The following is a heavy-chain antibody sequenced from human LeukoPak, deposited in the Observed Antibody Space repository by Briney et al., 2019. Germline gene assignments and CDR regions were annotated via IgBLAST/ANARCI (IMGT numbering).Heavy chain of an antibody. V-gene: IGHV3-20*04. CDR2: TDWKGGST. CDR1: GFTFDDYG. CDR3: ATTGNFYVMDV. J-gene: IGHJ6*04. D-gene: IGHD1-1*01. Sequence: GGSLRLSCAASGFTFDDYGMSWVRQAPGKGLEWVSGTDWKGGSTAYGDSVKGRFTISRDNAKSSLNLQMSSLRAEDTAVYFCATTGNFYVMDVWGKGTTVTVSS.